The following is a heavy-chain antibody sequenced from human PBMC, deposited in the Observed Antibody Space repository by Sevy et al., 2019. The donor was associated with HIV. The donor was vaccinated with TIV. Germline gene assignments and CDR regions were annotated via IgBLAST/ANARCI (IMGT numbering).Heavy chain of an antibody. CDR3: ARGGWGSPDY. J-gene: IGHJ4*02. CDR1: GFTFNSYW. Sequence: GGSLRLSCAASGFTFNSYWMTWVRQAPGKGLEWVANIKRDGSEKYYVDTVKGRFTISRDNAKNSMYLKMNSLRAEDTAVYYCARGGWGSPDYWGQGTLVTVSS. D-gene: IGHD3-16*01. V-gene: IGHV3-7*04. CDR2: IKRDGSEK.